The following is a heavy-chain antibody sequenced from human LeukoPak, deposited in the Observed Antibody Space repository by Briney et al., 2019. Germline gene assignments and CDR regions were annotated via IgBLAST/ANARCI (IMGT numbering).Heavy chain of an antibody. CDR1: GDSISSGDYY. CDR3: AREYITMVRGATNWFDP. J-gene: IGHJ5*02. D-gene: IGHD3-10*01. V-gene: IGHV4-61*02. Sequence: SETLSLTCTVSGDSISSGDYYWSWIRQPAGKGLEWIGRISSSGSTNYNPSLKSRVTISVDTSKDQFSLKLSSVTAADTAVYYCAREYITMVRGATNWFDPWGQGTLVTVPS. CDR2: ISSSGST.